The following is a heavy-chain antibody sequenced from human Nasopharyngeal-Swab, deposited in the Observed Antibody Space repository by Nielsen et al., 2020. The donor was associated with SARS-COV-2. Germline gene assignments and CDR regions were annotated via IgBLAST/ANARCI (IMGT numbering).Heavy chain of an antibody. D-gene: IGHD2-2*01. CDR1: RYTFTSYY. V-gene: IGHV1-46*01. Sequence: ASVKVSCKASRYTFTSYYIHWVRQAPGQGLKWMGIINPSVSSATYAQRFEGRVTMTRDTSTSTVYMELSSLRSDDTAVYYCARAGYCSSTSCSDYYYYGMDVWGQGTTVTVSS. J-gene: IGHJ6*02. CDR2: INPSVSSA. CDR3: ARAGYCSSTSCSDYYYYGMDV.